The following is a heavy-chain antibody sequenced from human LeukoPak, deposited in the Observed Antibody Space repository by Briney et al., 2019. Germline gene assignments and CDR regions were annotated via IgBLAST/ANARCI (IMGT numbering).Heavy chain of an antibody. V-gene: IGHV3-21*01. D-gene: IGHD3-10*01. CDR2: ISSSSSYI. Sequence: GGSLRLSCAASGFTFSSYSMNWVRQAPGKGLEWVSSISSSSSYIYYADSVKGRFTISRDNAKNSLYLQMNSLRAEDTAVYYCARGSRDYYGSGSYSYYFDYWGQGTLVTVSS. CDR1: GFTFSSYS. CDR3: ARGSRDYYGSGSYSYYFDY. J-gene: IGHJ4*02.